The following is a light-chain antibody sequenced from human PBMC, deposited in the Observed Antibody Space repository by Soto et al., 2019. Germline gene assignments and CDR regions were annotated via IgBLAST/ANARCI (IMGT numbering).Light chain of an antibody. CDR1: QGISKW. Sequence: DIQMTQSPSTLSASVGDRVTITWRASQGISKWLAWYQQKPGKAPKLLIYGASNLENGVPSRFSGSGSGTEFTLTISSLQPDDFATYFCQQYNSYDMWSFGQGTKVDLK. V-gene: IGKV1-5*01. CDR2: GAS. CDR3: QQYNSYDMWS. J-gene: IGKJ1*01.